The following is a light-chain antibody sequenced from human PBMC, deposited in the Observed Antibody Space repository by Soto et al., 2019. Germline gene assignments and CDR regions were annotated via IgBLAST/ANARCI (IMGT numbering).Light chain of an antibody. V-gene: IGKV3-11*01. J-gene: IGKJ1*01. CDR2: GVS. Sequence: EIVLTQSPATLSLSPGERATLSCRASQSVSSSLAWFQQRPGQAPRLLIYGVSNMATGVPARFSGSGSGTDFTLTISSLEPEDFAVYYCQQRSNWPRTFGQGTKVEIK. CDR3: QQRSNWPRT. CDR1: QSVSSS.